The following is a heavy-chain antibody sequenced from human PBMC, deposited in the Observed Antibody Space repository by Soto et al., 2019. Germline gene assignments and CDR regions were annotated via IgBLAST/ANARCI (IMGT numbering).Heavy chain of an antibody. CDR3: ARGWFGQDV. CDR2: IDKVGTDS. CDR1: EFTFSGRS. Sequence: EVQLVESGGGLVQPGGSLRLSCAASEFTFSGRSVHWVRQAPGKGLVWVSGIDKVGTDSTYADSVKGRFTIARDNAKHTLYLQMNSLRVEDKAGYYCARGWFGQDVWGKGTTVTVSS. J-gene: IGHJ6*03. V-gene: IGHV3-74*03. D-gene: IGHD3-10*01.